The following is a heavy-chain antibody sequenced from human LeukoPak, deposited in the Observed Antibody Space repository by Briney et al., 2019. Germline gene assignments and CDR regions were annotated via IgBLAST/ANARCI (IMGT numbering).Heavy chain of an antibody. Sequence: SVKVSCKASGYTFTSYGISWVRQAPGQGLEWMGGIIPIFGTANYAQKFQGRVTITADESTSTAYMELSSLRSEDTAVYYCARDRGSGYYYDYMDVWGKGTTVTISS. CDR1: GYTFTSYG. J-gene: IGHJ6*03. CDR3: ARDRGSGYYYDYMDV. V-gene: IGHV1-69*13. CDR2: IIPIFGTA. D-gene: IGHD3-22*01.